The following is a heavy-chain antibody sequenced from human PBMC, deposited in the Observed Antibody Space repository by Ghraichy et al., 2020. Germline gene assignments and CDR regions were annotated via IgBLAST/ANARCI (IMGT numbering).Heavy chain of an antibody. CDR1: GGSFSGYY. J-gene: IGHJ6*02. D-gene: IGHD3-3*01. CDR3: ARERGDYDFWSGLEGYYYYYGMDV. V-gene: IGHV4-34*01. CDR2: INHSGST. Sequence: SETLSLTCAVYGGSFSGYYWSWIRQPPGKGLEWIGEINHSGSTNYNPSLKSRVTISVDTSKNQFSLKLSSVTAADTAVYYCARERGDYDFWSGLEGYYYYYGMDVWGQGTTVTVSS.